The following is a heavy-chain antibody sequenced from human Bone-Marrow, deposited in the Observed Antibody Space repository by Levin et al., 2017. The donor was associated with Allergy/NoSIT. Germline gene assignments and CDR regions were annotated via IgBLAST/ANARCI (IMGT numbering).Heavy chain of an antibody. J-gene: IGHJ5*02. CDR3: ARWIWFGDGGWFDP. D-gene: IGHD3-10*01. Sequence: ASVKVSCKASGYTFTSYDINWVRQATGQGLEWMGWMNPNRGNTGYAQKFQGRVTMTRNTSISTAYMELSSLRSEDTAVYYCARWIWFGDGGWFDPWGQGTLVTVSS. V-gene: IGHV1-8*01. CDR2: MNPNRGNT. CDR1: GYTFTSYD.